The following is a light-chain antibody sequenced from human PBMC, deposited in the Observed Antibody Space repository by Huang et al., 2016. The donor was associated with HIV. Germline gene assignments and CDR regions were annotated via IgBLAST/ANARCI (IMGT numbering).Light chain of an antibody. V-gene: IGKV1-39*01. J-gene: IGKJ1*01. CDR2: SVS. Sequence: DIQMTQSPSSLSASIGDRVTITCRSSQSIGTYLNWYQHKPGEAPKPRLSSVSGLQRGVPSRFSGSGSDPDFTLTINNLQAEDFAIYFCQQSSRLPHTFGQGTRVEL. CDR3: QQSSRLPHT. CDR1: QSIGTY.